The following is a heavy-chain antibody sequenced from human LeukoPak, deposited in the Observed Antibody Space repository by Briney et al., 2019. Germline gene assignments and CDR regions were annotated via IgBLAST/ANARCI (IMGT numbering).Heavy chain of an antibody. Sequence: GGSLRLSCAASGFTFSSYAMSWVRQAPGEGLEWVSAISGSGDDTYYADSVKGRFTISRDNSKNTLFLQMNSLRAEDTAVYYCAKRPLHNWFDPWGQGTLVTVSS. J-gene: IGHJ5*02. CDR3: AKRPLHNWFDP. V-gene: IGHV3-23*01. CDR2: ISGSGDDT. CDR1: GFTFSSYA.